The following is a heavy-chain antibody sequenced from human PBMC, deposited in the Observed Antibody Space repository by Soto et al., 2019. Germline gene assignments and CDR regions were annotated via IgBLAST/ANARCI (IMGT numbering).Heavy chain of an antibody. CDR2: ISTSKGNT. Sequence: QVQLVQSGPEVKKPGASVKVSCKTSGYTFTTYGIAWVRQAPGQGLEWMGWISTSKGNTNYAQKFQGRVTMTTDTSTSTAHMELRSLSSDVTAVYYCSTRSPAFDFWGQGTLVTVSS. CDR3: STRSPAFDF. CDR1: GYTFTTYG. J-gene: IGHJ4*02. V-gene: IGHV1-18*01.